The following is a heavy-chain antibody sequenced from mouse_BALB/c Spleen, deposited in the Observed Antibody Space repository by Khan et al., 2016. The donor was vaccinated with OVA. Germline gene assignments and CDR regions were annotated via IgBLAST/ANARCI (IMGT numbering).Heavy chain of an antibody. V-gene: IGHV1-26*01. CDR3: AREYDFCAS. D-gene: IGHD2-14*01. Sequence: DVQLQQSGPDLVKPGASVKISCKASGYSFTLYYMSWVKQSPGKSLEWIGRVNPNTDNINYNQEFKGKAILTVDKSSNTAYMELRSLTSEDSAVYSCAREYDFCASWGQGTLVTVSA. J-gene: IGHJ3*01. CDR1: GYSFTLYY. CDR2: VNPNTDNI.